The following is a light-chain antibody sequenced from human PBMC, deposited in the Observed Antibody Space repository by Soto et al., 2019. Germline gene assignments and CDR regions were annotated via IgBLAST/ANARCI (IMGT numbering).Light chain of an antibody. CDR2: DAS. Sequence: ETVLTQSPATLSVSPGERVTLSCRASETVSTNLAWYQQRPGQAPRLLIFDASNRATGIPPRFSGSGSATDFTLTISSLEPEDFAVYYCQHRSIWPVSFGQGTRLEIK. CDR1: ETVSTN. CDR3: QHRSIWPVS. V-gene: IGKV3-11*01. J-gene: IGKJ5*01.